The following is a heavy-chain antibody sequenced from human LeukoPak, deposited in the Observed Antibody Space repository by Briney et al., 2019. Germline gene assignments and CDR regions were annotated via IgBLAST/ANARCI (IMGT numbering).Heavy chain of an antibody. Sequence: PSETLCLTCTVSGGSVSSGSYYWSWIRQPPGKGLEWIGYIYYSGSTNYNPSLKSRVTISVDTSKNQFSLKLSSVTAADTAVYYCARDTYDSSGYRIDYWGQGTLVTVSS. V-gene: IGHV4-61*01. CDR2: IYYSGST. CDR3: ARDTYDSSGYRIDY. J-gene: IGHJ4*02. D-gene: IGHD3-22*01. CDR1: GGSVSSGSYY.